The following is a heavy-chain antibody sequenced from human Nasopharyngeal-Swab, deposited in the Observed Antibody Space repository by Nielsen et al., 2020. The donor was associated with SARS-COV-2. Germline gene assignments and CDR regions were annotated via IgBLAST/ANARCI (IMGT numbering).Heavy chain of an antibody. V-gene: IGHV3-30-3*01. D-gene: IGHD2-21*01. CDR1: GFTFSSYA. CDR3: ARDIPLHYYGMDV. Sequence: SLKISCAASGFTFSSYAMHWVRQAPGKGLEWVAVISYDGSNKYYADSVKGRFTISRDNSKNTLYLQMNSLRAEDTAVYYCARDIPLHYYGMDVWGQGTTVTVSS. J-gene: IGHJ6*02. CDR2: ISYDGSNK.